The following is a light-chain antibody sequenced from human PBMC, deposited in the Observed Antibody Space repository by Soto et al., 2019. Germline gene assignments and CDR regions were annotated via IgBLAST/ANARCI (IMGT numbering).Light chain of an antibody. CDR3: QQLNSYPHT. CDR2: TAS. CDR1: QDISSY. V-gene: IGKV1-9*01. Sequence: DIQLTQSPSFLSASVGDRVTITCRASQDISSYLAWYQQKPGKAPKLLIYTASTLQSGVPSRFSGSASGTEFTLTISSLQPEDFATYYCQQLNSYPHTFGGGTNVEIK. J-gene: IGKJ4*01.